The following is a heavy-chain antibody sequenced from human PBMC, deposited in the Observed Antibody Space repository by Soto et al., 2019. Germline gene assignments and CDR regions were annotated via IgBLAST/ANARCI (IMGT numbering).Heavy chain of an antibody. V-gene: IGHV2-5*02. CDR2: IYWDDDK. D-gene: IGHD3-22*01. J-gene: IGHJ5*02. CDR3: AHLRLYYYDSSGYHNWLDP. Sequence: SGPTLVNPTQTLTLTCTFSGFSLSTSGVGVGWIRQPPGKALEWLALIYWDDDKRYSPSLKSRLTITKDTSKNQVVLTMTNMDPVDTATYYCAHLRLYYYDSSGYHNWLDPWGQGTLVTVSS. CDR1: GFSLSTSGVG.